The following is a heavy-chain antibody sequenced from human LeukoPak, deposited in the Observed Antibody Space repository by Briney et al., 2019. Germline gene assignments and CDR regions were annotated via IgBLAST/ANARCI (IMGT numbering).Heavy chain of an antibody. J-gene: IGHJ4*02. CDR3: ARGGFGGYDSSFDY. Sequence: GGSLRLSCAASGFTFSNYWMHWVRQGPGKELVWISRINSDGSSTSYADSVKGRLTISRDNPKNTLYLQMNSLRVEDTAVYYCARGGFGGYDSSFDYWGQGTLVTVSS. CDR1: GFTFSNYW. V-gene: IGHV3-74*01. CDR2: INSDGSST. D-gene: IGHD5-12*01.